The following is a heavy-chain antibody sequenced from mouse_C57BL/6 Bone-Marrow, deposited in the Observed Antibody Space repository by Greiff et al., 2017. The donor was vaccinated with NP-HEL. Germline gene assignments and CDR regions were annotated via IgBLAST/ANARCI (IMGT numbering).Heavy chain of an antibody. CDR3: ARGGNYWYYFDY. D-gene: IGHD2-1*01. Sequence: QVQLQQSGAELVKPGASVKMSCKASGYTFTPSPLEWVKQNHGKSLDWIGNFHPYNDDTEYNEKFKNKATLTVEKSSSTVYLELSRLTSDDSSVYYCARGGNYWYYFDYWGQGTTLTVSS. CDR1: GYTFTPSP. J-gene: IGHJ2*01. CDR2: FHPYNDDT. V-gene: IGHV1-47*01.